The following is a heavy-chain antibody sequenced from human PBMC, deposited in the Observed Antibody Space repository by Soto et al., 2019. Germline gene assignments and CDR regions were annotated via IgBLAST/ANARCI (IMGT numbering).Heavy chain of an antibody. CDR3: ARDREYYDSSGLYFDY. Sequence: SETLSLTCTVSGVSISDYYWSWIRQPPGKGLEWIGYIYYSGNTNYNPSLKSRVTISEDTSKNQFSLRLSSVTTADTAVYYRARDREYYDSSGLYFDYWGQGTLVTVSS. D-gene: IGHD3-22*01. J-gene: IGHJ4*02. V-gene: IGHV4-59*01. CDR2: IYYSGNT. CDR1: GVSISDYY.